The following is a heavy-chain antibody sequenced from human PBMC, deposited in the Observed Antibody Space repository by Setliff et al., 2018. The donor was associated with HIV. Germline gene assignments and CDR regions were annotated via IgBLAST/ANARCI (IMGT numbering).Heavy chain of an antibody. J-gene: IGHJ4*02. CDR1: GYTFSAFY. CDR3: ALASIVSTARWNH. D-gene: IGHD1-26*01. CDR2: INPNSGAT. V-gene: IGHV1-2*02. Sequence: ASVKVSCKASGYTFSAFYIHWVRQAPGRGLEWMGWINPNSGATNYARNFQGRVTMTRDTSISTAYMDLSSLTSDDTAVYYCALASIVSTARWNHWGRGTLVTVSS.